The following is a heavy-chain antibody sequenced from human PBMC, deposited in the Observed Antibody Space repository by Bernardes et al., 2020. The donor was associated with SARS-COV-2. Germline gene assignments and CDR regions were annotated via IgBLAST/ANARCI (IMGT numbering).Heavy chain of an antibody. CDR3: ARGGTSSIWFDP. CDR2: FYSSGRT. J-gene: IGHJ5*02. CDR1: GGSISSNY. D-gene: IGHD2-2*01. V-gene: IGHV4-59*01. Sequence: SETLSLTCTVAGGSISSNYWSLIRQAPGKGLEWIGNFYSSGRTNYNPSLNSRVTISVDMSKNQFSLKLSSVSTADTAVYYCARGGTSSIWFDPWGQGTLVTVSS.